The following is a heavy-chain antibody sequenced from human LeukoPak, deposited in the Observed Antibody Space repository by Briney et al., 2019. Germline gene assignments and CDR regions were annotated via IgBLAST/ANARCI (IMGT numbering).Heavy chain of an antibody. CDR2: IKSKVHGETI. CDR3: TTVWGGD. J-gene: IGHJ1*01. Sequence: GGSLRLSCAASGFTFSSYSMNWVRQAPGKGLEWVGRIKSKVHGETIDYAAPVKGRFIISRDDSKNTLYLEMNSLKTEDTAVYYCTTVWGGDWGQGTLVTVSS. CDR1: GFTFSSYS. D-gene: IGHD7-27*01. V-gene: IGHV3-15*01.